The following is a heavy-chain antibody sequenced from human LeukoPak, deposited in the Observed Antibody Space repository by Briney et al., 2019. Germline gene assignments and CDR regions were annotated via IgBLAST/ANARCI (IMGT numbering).Heavy chain of an antibody. Sequence: ASVKVSCKASGYTFTGYYMHWVRQAPGQGLEWMGWINPNSGGTNYAQKFQGRVTMTRDTSISTAYMELSRLRSDDTAVYYCARGVYYYDSSGHPYFDYWGQGTLVTVSS. CDR3: ARGVYYYDSSGHPYFDY. D-gene: IGHD3-22*01. CDR1: GYTFTGYY. J-gene: IGHJ4*02. CDR2: INPNSGGT. V-gene: IGHV1-2*02.